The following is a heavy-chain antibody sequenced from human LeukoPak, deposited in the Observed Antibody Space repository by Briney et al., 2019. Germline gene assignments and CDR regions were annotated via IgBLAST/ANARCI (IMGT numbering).Heavy chain of an antibody. CDR2: IKEDGSKK. CDR3: ARSEGYGDPFDY. J-gene: IGHJ4*02. D-gene: IGHD4-17*01. CDR1: GFTFRSYW. Sequence: GGSLRLSCAASGFTFRSYWMSWVRQAPGKGLEWVGNIKEDGSKKYYVDSVKGRFTISRDNAKNSLYLQMNSLRAEDTAVYYCARSEGYGDPFDYWGQGTLVTVSS. V-gene: IGHV3-7*03.